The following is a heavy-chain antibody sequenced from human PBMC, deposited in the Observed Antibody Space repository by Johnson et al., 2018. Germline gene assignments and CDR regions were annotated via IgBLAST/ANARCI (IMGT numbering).Heavy chain of an antibody. V-gene: IGHV3-21*01. Sequence: VQLVESGGGLVKPGGSLRLSCAASGFTFSSYSMNWVRQAPGKGLEWVSSISSSSSYIYYADSVKGTFTISRDNAKNSLYLQMNSLRAEDTAVSYCARGGCPPAAFDIWGQGTMVTVSS. D-gene: IGHD2-8*01. CDR3: ARGGCPPAAFDI. J-gene: IGHJ3*02. CDR1: GFTFSSYS. CDR2: ISSSSSYI.